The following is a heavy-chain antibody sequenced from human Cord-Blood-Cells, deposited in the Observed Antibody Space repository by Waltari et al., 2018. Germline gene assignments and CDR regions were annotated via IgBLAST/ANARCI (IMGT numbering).Heavy chain of an antibody. Sequence: EVQLVESGGGLVQPGRSLRLSCAASGFTFDDYAMHWVREAPGRGLEWVSGISWNSGSIGYADSGKGRFTISRDNAKNSLYLQMNSLRAEDTALYYCAKDRGYSGYDPFDYWGQGTLVTVSS. D-gene: IGHD5-12*01. CDR3: AKDRGYSGYDPFDY. CDR1: GFTFDDYA. CDR2: ISWNSGSI. J-gene: IGHJ4*02. V-gene: IGHV3-9*01.